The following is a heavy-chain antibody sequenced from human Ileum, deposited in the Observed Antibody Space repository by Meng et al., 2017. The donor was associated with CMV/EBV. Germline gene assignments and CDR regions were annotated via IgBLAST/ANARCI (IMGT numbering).Heavy chain of an antibody. Sequence: GDSVSRNSAAWNWIRQSPSRGLEWLGRTYYRSKWYNDYAVSVRSRITINPDTSKNQFSLQMNSVTPEDTAVYYCARVDDFWSGHFDSWGQGTLVTVSS. V-gene: IGHV6-1*01. J-gene: IGHJ4*02. CDR3: ARVDDFWSGHFDS. CDR1: GDSVSRNSAA. CDR2: TYYRSKWYN. D-gene: IGHD3-3*01.